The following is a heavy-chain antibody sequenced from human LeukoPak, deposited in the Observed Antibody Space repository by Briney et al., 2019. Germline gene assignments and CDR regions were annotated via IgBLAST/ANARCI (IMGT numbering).Heavy chain of an antibody. CDR2: IMPLFGTA. D-gene: IGHD4-17*01. CDR1: GGTFNNSA. J-gene: IGHJ5*02. CDR3: ARDVHGDYGSGWFDP. V-gene: IGHV1-69*05. Sequence: GASVKVSCKTSGGTFNNSAISWVRQAPGQGLEWLGGIMPLFGTAGYAKKFQGRVTITKGESTRTVYLELTSLTSDDTAVYYCARDVHGDYGSGWFDPWGQGTLVSVSS.